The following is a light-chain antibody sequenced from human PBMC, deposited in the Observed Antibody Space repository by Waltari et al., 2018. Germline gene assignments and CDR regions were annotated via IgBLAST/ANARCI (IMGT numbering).Light chain of an antibody. V-gene: IGKV3-20*01. Sequence: EIVLTQSPGTLSLSPGERATLSCRASQSVSSTHLAWYQQKPGQAPRLLIYHTSSRATGSPDRFSGSGSGTDFTLTISRLEPEDFAVYYCQQYGTSPRTFGQGTKVEIK. J-gene: IGKJ1*01. CDR3: QQYGTSPRT. CDR1: QSVSSTH. CDR2: HTS.